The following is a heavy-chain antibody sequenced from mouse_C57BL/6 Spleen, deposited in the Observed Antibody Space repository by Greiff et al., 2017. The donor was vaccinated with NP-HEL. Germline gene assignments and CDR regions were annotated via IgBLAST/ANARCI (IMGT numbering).Heavy chain of an antibody. Sequence: VQLQQSGPELVKPGASVKISCKASGYAFSSSWMNWVKQRPGKGLEWIGRIYPGDGDTNYNGKFKGKATLTADKSSSTAYMQLSSLTSEDSAVYFCARSDDYGSWFAYWGQRTLVTVSA. V-gene: IGHV1-82*01. D-gene: IGHD2-4*01. CDR2: IYPGDGDT. CDR1: GYAFSSSW. CDR3: ARSDDYGSWFAY. J-gene: IGHJ3*01.